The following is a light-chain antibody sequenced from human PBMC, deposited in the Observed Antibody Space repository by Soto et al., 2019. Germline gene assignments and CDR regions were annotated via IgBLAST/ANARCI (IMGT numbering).Light chain of an antibody. Sequence: EIVLTQSPGTLSLSPGERATLSCRASQSVSSSYLAWYQQKPRQAPRLLIYGSSSRATGIPDRFSGSGSGTDFTLTISRLEPEDFAVYYCQHYGSSPFTFGPGTKVDI. CDR3: QHYGSSPFT. CDR2: GSS. J-gene: IGKJ3*01. V-gene: IGKV3-20*01. CDR1: QSVSSSY.